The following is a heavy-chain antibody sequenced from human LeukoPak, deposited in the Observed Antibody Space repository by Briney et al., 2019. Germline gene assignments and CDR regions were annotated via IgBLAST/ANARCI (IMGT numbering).Heavy chain of an antibody. D-gene: IGHD6-19*01. CDR2: ISSNGGST. CDR1: GFTFSSYA. Sequence: PGGSLRLSCAASGFTFSSYAMHWVRQAPGKGLEYVSTISSNGGSTYYANSVKGRFTISRDNSKNTLYLQMGSLRAEDMAVYYCAREGQWLANDAFDIWGQGTMVTVSS. CDR3: AREGQWLANDAFDI. V-gene: IGHV3-64*01. J-gene: IGHJ3*02.